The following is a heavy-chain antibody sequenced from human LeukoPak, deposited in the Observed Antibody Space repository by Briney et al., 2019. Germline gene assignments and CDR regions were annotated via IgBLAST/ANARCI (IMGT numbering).Heavy chain of an antibody. D-gene: IGHD2-21*02. Sequence: PGGSLRLSCAASGFTVSSNYMSWVRQAPGKGLEWVSVIYSGGSTYYADSVKGRFTISRDNSKNTLYLQMNSLRAEDTAVYYCAKRGDSFAFDIWGQGTMVTVSS. CDR2: IYSGGST. V-gene: IGHV3-66*01. J-gene: IGHJ3*02. CDR1: GFTVSSNY. CDR3: AKRGDSFAFDI.